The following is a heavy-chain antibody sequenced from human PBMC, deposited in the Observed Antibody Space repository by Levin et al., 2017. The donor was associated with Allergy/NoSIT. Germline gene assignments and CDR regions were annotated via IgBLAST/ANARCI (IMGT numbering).Heavy chain of an antibody. V-gene: IGHV3-7*04. CDR2: IEQDGSEK. Sequence: GESLKISCAASGFTISTFWMSWVRQAPGKGLEWLANIEQDGSEKYYVDSVKGRFTISRDNAKNSLYLQMNSLRAEDTAVYYCARARTWTGSGPSYYYYMDVWGKGTTVTVSS. J-gene: IGHJ6*03. CDR3: ARARTWTGSGPSYYYYMDV. D-gene: IGHD3/OR15-3a*01. CDR1: GFTISTFW.